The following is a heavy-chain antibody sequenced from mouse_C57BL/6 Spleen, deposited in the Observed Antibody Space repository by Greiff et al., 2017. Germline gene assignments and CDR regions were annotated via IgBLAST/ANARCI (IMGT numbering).Heavy chain of an antibody. CDR2: IYPSDSET. D-gene: IGHD1-1*01. J-gene: IGHJ1*03. CDR1: GYTFTSYW. V-gene: IGHV1-61*01. Sequence: QVQLQQPGAELVRPGSSVKLSCKASGYTFTSYWMDWVKQRPGQGLEWIGNIYPSDSETHYNQKFKDKATLTVDKSSSTAYMQLSSLTSEDSAVYYCAREGITTVPWYFDVWGTGTTVTVSS. CDR3: AREGITTVPWYFDV.